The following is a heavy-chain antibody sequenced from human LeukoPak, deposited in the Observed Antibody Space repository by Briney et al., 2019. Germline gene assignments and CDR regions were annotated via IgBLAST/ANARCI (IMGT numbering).Heavy chain of an antibody. CDR3: ARGYYDFWSSYYNY. V-gene: IGHV3-74*01. CDR1: GFTFSTYW. CDR2: INTDGSST. Sequence: GGSLRLSCAASGFTFSTYWMEWVRQAPGKGLVWVSRINTDGSSTNYADSVKGRFTISRDKAKNTLFLQINSLRAEDTAVYYCARGYYDFWSSYYNYWGQGTLVTVSS. J-gene: IGHJ4*02. D-gene: IGHD3-3*01.